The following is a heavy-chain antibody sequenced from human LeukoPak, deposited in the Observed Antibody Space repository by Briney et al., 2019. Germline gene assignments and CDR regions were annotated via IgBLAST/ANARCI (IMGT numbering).Heavy chain of an antibody. Sequence: GGSLRLSCAASGFTFSDYYMSWIRQAPGKGLEWVSYISSSGSTIYYADSVKGRFTISRDNAKNSLYLQMNSLRAEDTAVYYCAKRAITMVRGVIITYYYYYMDVWGKGTTVTISS. D-gene: IGHD3-10*01. CDR3: AKRAITMVRGVIITYYYYYMDV. J-gene: IGHJ6*03. CDR2: ISSSGSTI. V-gene: IGHV3-11*01. CDR1: GFTFSDYY.